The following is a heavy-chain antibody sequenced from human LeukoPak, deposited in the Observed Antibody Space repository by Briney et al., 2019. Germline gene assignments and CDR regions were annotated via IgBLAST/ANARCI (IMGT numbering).Heavy chain of an antibody. D-gene: IGHD3-10*01. CDR1: GFTFDDHG. Sequence: PGGSLRLSCAASGFTFDDHGMSWVRQAPGKGLEWVSGINWKGGSTGYADSVKGRFTISRDSAKNSVYLQMNSLRTDDTAVYYCAREPTPFGSGSYPPTGGGYYYMDVWGKGTTVTISS. V-gene: IGHV3-20*04. J-gene: IGHJ6*03. CDR2: INWKGGST. CDR3: AREPTPFGSGSYPPTGGGYYYMDV.